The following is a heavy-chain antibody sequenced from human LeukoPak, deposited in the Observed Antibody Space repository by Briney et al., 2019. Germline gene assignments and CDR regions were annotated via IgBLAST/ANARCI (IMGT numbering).Heavy chain of an antibody. J-gene: IGHJ5*02. CDR1: GGTFSSYA. D-gene: IGHD1-26*01. CDR2: IIPIFGTA. CDR3: AREIVGATTRWFDP. Sequence: GSSVKVSCKASGGTFSSYAISWVRQAPGQGLEWMVGIIPIFGTANYAQKFQGRVTITADESTSTAYMELSSLRSEDTAVYYCAREIVGATTRWFDPWGQGTLVTVSS. V-gene: IGHV1-69*01.